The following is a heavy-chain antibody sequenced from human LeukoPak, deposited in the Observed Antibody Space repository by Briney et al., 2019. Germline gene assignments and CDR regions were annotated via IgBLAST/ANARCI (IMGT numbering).Heavy chain of an antibody. Sequence: GGSLRLSRAASGFTFSSYSMNWVRQAPGKGLEWVSPISSGSYTYYADSVKGRFTISRDNDKNSLYLQINSLRAEDTAVYYCARDIHPHEWLVLLLWGQGTLVTVSS. V-gene: IGHV3-21*01. CDR1: GFTFSSYS. CDR3: ARDIHPHEWLVLLL. J-gene: IGHJ4*02. D-gene: IGHD6-19*01. CDR2: ISSGSYT.